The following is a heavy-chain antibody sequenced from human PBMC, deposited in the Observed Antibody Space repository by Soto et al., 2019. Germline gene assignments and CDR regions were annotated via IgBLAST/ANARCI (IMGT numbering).Heavy chain of an antibody. V-gene: IGHV3-23*01. D-gene: IGHD6-19*01. J-gene: IGHJ4*02. CDR2: ISGSGDSA. Sequence: VQLLESGGGLVQPGGSLRLSGAASGFIFRDYAMNWVRQAPGKGLEWVSDISGSGDSARYADSVKGRFTISRDNSRNTLYLQINSLRVDDTAVYYCGKERRGSGWSVCNFWGQGTLVTVSS. CDR3: GKERRGSGWSVCNF. CDR1: GFIFRDYA.